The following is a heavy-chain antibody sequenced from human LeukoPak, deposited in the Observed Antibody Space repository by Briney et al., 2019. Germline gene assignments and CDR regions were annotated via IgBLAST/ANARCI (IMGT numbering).Heavy chain of an antibody. CDR2: ISGSGGST. CDR1: GFTFSSYA. V-gene: IGHV3-23*01. J-gene: IGHJ6*02. D-gene: IGHD3-10*01. Sequence: GGSLRLSCAASGFTFSSYAMSWVRQAPGKGLEWVSAISGSGGSTYYADSVKGRFTISRDNSKNTLYLQMNSLRAEDTAVYYCARARVVRGVIAPYYYYGMDVWGQGTTVTVSS. CDR3: ARARVVRGVIAPYYYYGMDV.